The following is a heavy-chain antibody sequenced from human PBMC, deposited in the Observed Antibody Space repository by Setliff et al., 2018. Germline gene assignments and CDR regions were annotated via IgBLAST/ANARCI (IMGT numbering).Heavy chain of an antibody. CDR3: TRLVRFCSRTVCQRTSGDEA. J-gene: IGHJ5*02. Sequence: ASVKVSCKASGYTFRQSIVSWVRQAPGQGLEWLGWIGVYSGNTYSAQRFQGRVSLTTDESTNTAYLELRGLRSYDTAVYYCTRLVRFCSRTVCQRTSGDEAWGQGTLVTVSS. CDR1: GYTFRQSI. CDR2: IGVYSGNT. D-gene: IGHD3-3*01. V-gene: IGHV1-18*01.